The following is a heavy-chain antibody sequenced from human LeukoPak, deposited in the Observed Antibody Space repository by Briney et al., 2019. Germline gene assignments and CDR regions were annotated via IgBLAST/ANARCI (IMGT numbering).Heavy chain of an antibody. D-gene: IGHD1-26*01. CDR1: GFTFSSYW. CDR2: ISSSGSTI. V-gene: IGHV3-48*04. CDR3: ARDTVGTPWAFDY. Sequence: PGGSLRLSCAASGFTFSSYWMSWVRQAPGKGLEWVSYISSSGSTIYYADSVKGRFTISRDNAKNSLYLQMNSLRAEDTAVYYCARDTVGTPWAFDYWGQGTLVTVSS. J-gene: IGHJ4*02.